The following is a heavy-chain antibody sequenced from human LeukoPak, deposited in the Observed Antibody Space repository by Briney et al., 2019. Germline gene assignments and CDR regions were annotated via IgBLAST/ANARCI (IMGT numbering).Heavy chain of an antibody. J-gene: IGHJ5*02. CDR1: GGSIRGYY. Sequence: PSETLSLTCNVSGGSIRGYYWSWIRQPPGKGLEWIGYIYSSGSTNYNPSLKSRVTMSVDTSKNQFSLKVSSVTAADTAVYYCARDSGTTGEVKFDPWGQGTLVTVSS. CDR3: ARDSGTTGEVKFDP. CDR2: IYSSGST. D-gene: IGHD3-10*01. V-gene: IGHV4-59*01.